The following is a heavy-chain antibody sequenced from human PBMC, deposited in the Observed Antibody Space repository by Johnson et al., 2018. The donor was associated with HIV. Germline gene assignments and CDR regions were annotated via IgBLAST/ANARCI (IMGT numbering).Heavy chain of an antibody. V-gene: IGHV3-30*03. D-gene: IGHD1-1*01. CDR1: GFSFTNAW. CDR3: ATSTASDALDI. CDR2: ISYDGSDK. J-gene: IGHJ3*02. Sequence: VRLVESGGGLVKPGGSLTLSCAASGFSFTNAWMSWVRQAPGKGLEWVAVISYDGSDKYYADSVKGRFTISRDNSKNTLYLQMNSLRAEDTAVYYCATSTASDALDIWGQGTMVTVSS.